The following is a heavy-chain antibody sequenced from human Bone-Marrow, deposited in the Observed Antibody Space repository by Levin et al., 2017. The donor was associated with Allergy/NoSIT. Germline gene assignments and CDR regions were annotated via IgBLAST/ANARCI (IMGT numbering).Heavy chain of an antibody. Sequence: GGSLRLSCKASGGTFSSYAISWVRQAPGQGLEWMGGIIPIFGTANYAQKFQGRVTITADKSTSTAYMELSSLRSEDTAVYYWGSFRSHYCSGGSCYLDAFDIWGQGTMVTVSS. CDR1: GGTFSSYA. CDR2: IIPIFGTA. D-gene: IGHD2-15*01. V-gene: IGHV1-69*06. J-gene: IGHJ3*02. CDR3: GSFRSHYCSGGSCYLDAFDI.